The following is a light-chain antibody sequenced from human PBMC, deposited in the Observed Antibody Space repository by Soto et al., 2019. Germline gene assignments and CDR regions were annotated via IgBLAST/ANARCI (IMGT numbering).Light chain of an antibody. Sequence: EIVWTQSPGTLSLSPGERATLSCRASQSVGKKLAWYQQKPGQAPRLIIYAASTRASDFPARFSGGGSGTDFTLTISSLEPEDRAVYECQHLGTSPWTFGQGAKGDIK. J-gene: IGKJ1*01. V-gene: IGKV3-20*01. CDR3: QHLGTSPWT. CDR2: AAS. CDR1: QSVGKK.